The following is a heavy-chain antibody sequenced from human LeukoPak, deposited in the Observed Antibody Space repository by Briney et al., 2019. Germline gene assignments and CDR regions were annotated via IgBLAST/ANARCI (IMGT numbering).Heavy chain of an antibody. J-gene: IGHJ4*02. CDR2: LYYSGST. CDR3: ARVGSGSYDY. D-gene: IGHD1-26*01. CDR1: GGSVSSGNYY. V-gene: IGHV4-61*01. Sequence: PSETLSLTCTVSGGSVSSGNYYWSWIRQPPGKGLEWIGYLYYSGSTNYNPSLKSRVTISVDTSKNQFSLKLTSVTAADTAVYYCARVGSGSYDYLGQGTLVTVSS.